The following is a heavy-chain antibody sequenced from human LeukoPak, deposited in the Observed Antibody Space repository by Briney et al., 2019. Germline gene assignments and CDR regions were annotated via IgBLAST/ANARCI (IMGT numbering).Heavy chain of an antibody. CDR3: ARERLYYGDTRCFLDY. D-gene: IGHD3-10*01. CDR2: IDPNSGDT. J-gene: IGHJ4*02. V-gene: IGHV1-2*02. Sequence: ASVKVSCKASAYTFTGYFMHWVRQAPGQGLDWMGWIDPNSGDTNFAQKFQGRVTMTRDTSINTAYMELTGLRSDDTAVYYCARERLYYGDTRCFLDYWGQGTLVAVSS. CDR1: AYTFTGYF.